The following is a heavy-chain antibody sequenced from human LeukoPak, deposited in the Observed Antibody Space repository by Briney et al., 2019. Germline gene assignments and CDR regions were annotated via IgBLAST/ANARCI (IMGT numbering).Heavy chain of an antibody. CDR1: GYTFTSYG. Sequence: ASVKVSCKASGYTFTSYGISWVRQAPGQGLEWMGWISAYNGNTNYAQKLQGRVTMTTDTSTSTAYMELRSPRSDDTAVYYCARDFDSSGYYLLDYYYGMDVWGQGTTVTVSS. CDR2: ISAYNGNT. D-gene: IGHD3-22*01. CDR3: ARDFDSSGYYLLDYYYGMDV. V-gene: IGHV1-18*01. J-gene: IGHJ6*02.